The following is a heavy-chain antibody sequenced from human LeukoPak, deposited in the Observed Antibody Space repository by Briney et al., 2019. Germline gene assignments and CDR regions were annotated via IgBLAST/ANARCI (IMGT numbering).Heavy chain of an antibody. D-gene: IGHD3-10*01. CDR3: AKGGPGGYFDY. J-gene: IGHJ4*02. V-gene: IGHV3-23*01. CDR1: GFTFSSYA. CDR2: ISGSGGKT. Sequence: GGSLRLSCAASGFTFSSYAMSWVRQAPGKGLEWVSGISGSGGKTYYADSLKGRFTISRDNSRNTLYLQMNSLRAEDTAVYYCAKGGPGGYFDYWGQGTLVTVSS.